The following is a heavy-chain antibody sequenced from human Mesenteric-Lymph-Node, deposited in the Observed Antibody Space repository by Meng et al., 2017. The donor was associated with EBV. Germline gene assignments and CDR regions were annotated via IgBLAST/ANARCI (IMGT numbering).Heavy chain of an antibody. CDR3: ARGATSVFDL. CDR2: TYYRSKWYN. CDR1: GDSVSSSSAA. J-gene: IGHJ2*01. V-gene: IGHV6-1*01. Sequence: QVQLQQSGPGLVKPSQTLSLTFVTSGDSVSSSSAAWTWIRQSPSRGLEWLGRTYYRSKWYNDYAVFVKSRITINPDTSKNQFSLQLNSVTPEDTAVYYCARGATSVFDLWGRGTMVTVSS.